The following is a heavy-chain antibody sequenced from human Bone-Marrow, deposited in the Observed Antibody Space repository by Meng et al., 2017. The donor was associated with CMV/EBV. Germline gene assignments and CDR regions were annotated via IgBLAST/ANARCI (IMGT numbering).Heavy chain of an antibody. Sequence: ASVKVSCKASGYTFTGYYMHWVRQAPGQGLEWMGWINPNSGGTNYAQKFQGRVTMTRDTSISTAYMELSSLRSEDTAVDYCARGTGHCSGGSCYSGFDPWGQGTLVTVSS. V-gene: IGHV1-2*02. J-gene: IGHJ5*02. CDR2: INPNSGGT. D-gene: IGHD2-15*01. CDR3: ARGTGHCSGGSCYSGFDP. CDR1: GYTFTGYY.